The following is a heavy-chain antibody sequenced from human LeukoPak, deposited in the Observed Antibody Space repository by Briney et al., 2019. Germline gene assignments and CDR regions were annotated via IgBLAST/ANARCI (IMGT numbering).Heavy chain of an antibody. J-gene: IGHJ3*02. CDR3: SSGGYCSSTSCYGFAFDI. Sequence: ASVKVSCKASGYTFTSYYMHWVRQAPGQRLEWMGIINPSGGSTSYAQKFQGRVTMARDTSTSTVYMELSSLRSEDTAVYYCSSGGYCSSTSCYGFAFDIWGQGTMVTVSS. V-gene: IGHV1-46*03. D-gene: IGHD2-2*01. CDR2: INPSGGST. CDR1: GYTFTSYY.